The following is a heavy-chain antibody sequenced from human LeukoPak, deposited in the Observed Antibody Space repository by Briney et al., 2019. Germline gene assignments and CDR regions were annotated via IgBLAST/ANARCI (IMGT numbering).Heavy chain of an antibody. D-gene: IGHD5-18*01. CDR3: ARVLRNTAMVRGLNY. V-gene: IGHV1-8*02. CDR2: MNPNSGNT. CDR1: GYTFTSYY. J-gene: IGHJ4*02. Sequence: ASVKVSCKASGYTFTSYYMHWVRQATGQGLEWMGWMNPNSGNTGYAQKFQGRVTMTRNTSISTAYMELSSLRSEDTAVYYCARVLRNTAMVRGLNYWGQGTLVTVSS.